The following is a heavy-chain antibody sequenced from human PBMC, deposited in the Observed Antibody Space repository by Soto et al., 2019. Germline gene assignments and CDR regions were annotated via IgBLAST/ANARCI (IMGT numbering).Heavy chain of an antibody. CDR2: ISAYNGNT. D-gene: IGHD2-21*02. Sequence: GASVKVSCKASGYTFTSYGISWVRQAPGQGLEWMGWISAYNGNTNYAQKLQGRVTMTTDTPTSTAYMELMSLRSDDTAVYYCALVVVTAIRNWFDPWGQGTLVTVSS. J-gene: IGHJ5*02. CDR3: ALVVVTAIRNWFDP. V-gene: IGHV1-18*01. CDR1: GYTFTSYG.